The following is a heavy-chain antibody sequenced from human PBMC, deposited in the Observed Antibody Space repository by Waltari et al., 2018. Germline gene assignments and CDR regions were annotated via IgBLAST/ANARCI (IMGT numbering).Heavy chain of an antibody. Sequence: QVQLVQSGAEVKKPGSSVKVSCKASGGTFSSYAIRWVRQAPGQGLEWMGGIIPIFGTANYAQKFQGRVTITADESTSTAYMELSSLRSEDTAVYYCARDWAYCSGGSCYEAADYWGQGTLVTVSS. J-gene: IGHJ4*02. V-gene: IGHV1-69*01. CDR3: ARDWAYCSGGSCYEAADY. CDR1: GGTFSSYA. D-gene: IGHD2-15*01. CDR2: IIPIFGTA.